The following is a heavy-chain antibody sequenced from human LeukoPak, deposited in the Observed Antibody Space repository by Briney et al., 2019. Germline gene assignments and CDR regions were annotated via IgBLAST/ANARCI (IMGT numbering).Heavy chain of an antibody. CDR1: GYPVSSNSY. CDR3: ARWLGNGFDI. Sequence: SETLSLTCVVSGYPVSSNSYWGWIRQSPGKGLEWIGSIHHGGNTYYNPSLMSRVSMSLDTSKNQCSLNLNSVTAADTAVFYCARWLGNGFDIWGQGTMVTVSS. CDR2: IHHGGNT. D-gene: IGHD6-19*01. V-gene: IGHV4-38-2*01. J-gene: IGHJ3*02.